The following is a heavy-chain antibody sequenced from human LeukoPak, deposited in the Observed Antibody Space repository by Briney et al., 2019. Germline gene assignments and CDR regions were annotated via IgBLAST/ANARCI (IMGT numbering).Heavy chain of an antibody. J-gene: IGHJ4*01. CDR3: AREQRFGGVSLVFDY. CDR2: IYSGGST. D-gene: IGHD3-16*01. Sequence: GGSLRLSCAASGFTVSSNYMSWVRQAPGKGLEWVSVIYSGGSTYYADSVKGRFTISRDNSKNTLYLQMNSLRAEDTAVYYCAREQRFGGVSLVFDYWGHGTLVTVSS. V-gene: IGHV3-53*01. CDR1: GFTVSSNY.